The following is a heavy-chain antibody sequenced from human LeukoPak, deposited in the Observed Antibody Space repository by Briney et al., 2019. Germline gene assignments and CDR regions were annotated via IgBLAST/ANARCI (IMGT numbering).Heavy chain of an antibody. V-gene: IGHV4-34*01. CDR1: GGSFSGYY. Sequence: SETLSLTCAVYGGSFSGYYWSWIRQPPGKGLGWIGEINHSGSTNYNPSLKSRVTISVDTSKNQFSLKLSSVTAADTAVYYCARASPPSHYIAAAGTCDYWGQGTLVTVSS. CDR3: ARASPPSHYIAAAGTCDY. J-gene: IGHJ4*02. D-gene: IGHD6-13*01. CDR2: INHSGST.